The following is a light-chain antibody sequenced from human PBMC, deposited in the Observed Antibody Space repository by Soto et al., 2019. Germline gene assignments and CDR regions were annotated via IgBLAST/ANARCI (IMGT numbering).Light chain of an antibody. Sequence: QSVPTQPPSASGTPGQRVPITCIGDNPNIASNSVNWNQQLPGTAPKLLIYSDNRRPSGVPDRFSASKSGASAFLTISGLQSDDEADYYCSSWDRSLDNWMFGGGTKVTVL. CDR1: NPNIASNS. CDR2: SDN. V-gene: IGLV1-44*01. CDR3: SSWDRSLDNWM. J-gene: IGLJ3*02.